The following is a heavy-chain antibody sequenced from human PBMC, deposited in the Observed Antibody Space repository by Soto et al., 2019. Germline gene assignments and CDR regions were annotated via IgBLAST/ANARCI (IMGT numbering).Heavy chain of an antibody. CDR3: ARGGFYDSSGARNYYYYGMNV. Sequence: ASVKVSCKASGYTFTSYGINWVRQAPGQGLEWLGWISAYDGYTNYAQILQGRVSMTTDTSTKTAYMELRSLRSDDTAMYYCARGGFYDSSGARNYYYYGMNVWGQGTTVRVSS. CDR2: ISAYDGYT. D-gene: IGHD3-22*01. CDR1: GYTFTSYG. J-gene: IGHJ6*02. V-gene: IGHV1-18*01.